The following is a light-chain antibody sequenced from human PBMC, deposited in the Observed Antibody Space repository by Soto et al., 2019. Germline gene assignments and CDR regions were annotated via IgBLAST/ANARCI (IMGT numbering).Light chain of an antibody. V-gene: IGKV1-39*01. J-gene: IGKJ1*01. CDR2: AAS. CDR3: QQGYNTPWT. CDR1: QTIRTN. Sequence: IQMTQSPSSLSASVGDRVTITCRASQTIRTNLNWYQQKSAQAPKLLIYAASNLRNGVPSRFSGSGSGTHFTLTSTSLQPEDFATYYCQQGYNTPWTFGPGTTVGI.